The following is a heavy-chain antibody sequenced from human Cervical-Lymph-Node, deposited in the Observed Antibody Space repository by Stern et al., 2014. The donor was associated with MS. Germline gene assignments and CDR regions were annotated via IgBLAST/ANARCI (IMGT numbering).Heavy chain of an antibody. J-gene: IGHJ4*02. D-gene: IGHD6-19*01. CDR2: ISYNETNK. V-gene: IGHV3-30-3*01. Sequence: VQLVESGGGVVQFGRSLRLSCVASGFTFSSYTMHWVRQAPGRGLEWVAMISYNETNKYYADSVKGRFTISRDNSKNTLYLQMDDLRAEDTAVYYCTRLAVAGFDYWGQGTLVIVSS. CDR3: TRLAVAGFDY. CDR1: GFTFSSYT.